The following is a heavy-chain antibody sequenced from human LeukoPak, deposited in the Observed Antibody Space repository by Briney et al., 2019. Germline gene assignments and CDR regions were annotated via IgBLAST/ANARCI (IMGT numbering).Heavy chain of an antibody. CDR2: SRNRAKSYTT. V-gene: IGHV3-72*01. Sequence: GGSLRLSCAASGFTFSTYAMSWVRQAPGKGLEWVGRSRNRAKSYTTDYAASVKGRLTISSDESKSTLYLQMNSLETDDTAVYFCSRDATGDHWGQGTLVSVSS. CDR1: GFTFSTYA. CDR3: SRDATGDH. J-gene: IGHJ4*02.